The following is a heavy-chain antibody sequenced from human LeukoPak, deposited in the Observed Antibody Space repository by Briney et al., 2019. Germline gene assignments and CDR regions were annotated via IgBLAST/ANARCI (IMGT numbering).Heavy chain of an antibody. J-gene: IGHJ4*02. D-gene: IGHD3-9*01. V-gene: IGHV3-21*03. CDR3: TTDPTYYDILTGYYKVDY. CDR2: ISSSSSYI. Sequence: GGSLRLSCAASGFTFSSYSMNWVRQAPGKGLEWVSSISSSSSYIYYADSVKGRFTISRDNAKNSLYLQMNSLKTEDTAVYYCTTDPTYYDILTGYYKVDYWGQGTLVTVSS. CDR1: GFTFSSYS.